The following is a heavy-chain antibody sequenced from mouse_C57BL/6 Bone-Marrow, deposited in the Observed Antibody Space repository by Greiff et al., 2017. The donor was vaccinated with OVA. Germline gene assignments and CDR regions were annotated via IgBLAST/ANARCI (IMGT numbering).Heavy chain of an antibody. Sequence: VQLQQSGAELMKPGASVKLSCKATGYTFTGYWIEWVKQRPGHGLEWIGEILPGSGSTNNNEKFKGKATFTADTSSNTAYMQLSSLTTEDSAIYDCASEYYSNYWFAYWGQGTLVTVSA. CDR2: ILPGSGST. D-gene: IGHD2-5*01. J-gene: IGHJ3*01. CDR3: ASEYYSNYWFAY. V-gene: IGHV1-9*01. CDR1: GYTFTGYW.